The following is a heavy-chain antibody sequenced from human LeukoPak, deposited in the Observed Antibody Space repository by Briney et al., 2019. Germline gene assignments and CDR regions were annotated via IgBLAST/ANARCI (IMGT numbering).Heavy chain of an antibody. J-gene: IGHJ3*02. V-gene: IGHV4-4*07. Sequence: SETLSLTCTVSGGSISSYYWSWIRQPAGKGLEWIGRIYTSGSTNYNPSLKSRVTMSVDTSKNQFSLNLSSVTAADTAVYYCARDLTVVVPAAIDNDAFDIWGQGTMVTVSS. CDR1: GGSISSYY. CDR3: ARDLTVVVPAAIDNDAFDI. CDR2: IYTSGST. D-gene: IGHD2-2*01.